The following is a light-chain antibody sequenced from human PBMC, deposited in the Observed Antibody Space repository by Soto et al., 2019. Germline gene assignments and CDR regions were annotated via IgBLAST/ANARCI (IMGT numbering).Light chain of an antibody. CDR3: QQYSSSPQT. CDR1: QSVSSSY. Sequence: EIVLTQSPATLSLSPGERATLSCRASQSVSSSYLAWYQQKPGQAPRLLIYGASSRATGIPDRFSGSGSGTDFTLTISRLEPEDFAVYYCQQYSSSPQTFGHGTKVDI. J-gene: IGKJ1*01. V-gene: IGKV3-20*01. CDR2: GAS.